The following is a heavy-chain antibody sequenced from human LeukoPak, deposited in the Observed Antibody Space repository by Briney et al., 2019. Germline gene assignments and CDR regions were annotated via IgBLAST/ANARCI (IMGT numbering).Heavy chain of an antibody. J-gene: IGHJ4*02. V-gene: IGHV1-8*01. CDR2: RNPNSGNT. CDR1: GYTFTSYD. CDR3: ARIRIAALQSTGQYYFDY. Sequence: GASVKVSCKASGYTFTSYDINWVRQATGQGLGWRGWRNPNSGNTGYAQKFQGRVTITADESTSTAYMELSSLRSEDTAVYYCARIRIAALQSTGQYYFDYWGQGTLVTVSS. D-gene: IGHD6-6*01.